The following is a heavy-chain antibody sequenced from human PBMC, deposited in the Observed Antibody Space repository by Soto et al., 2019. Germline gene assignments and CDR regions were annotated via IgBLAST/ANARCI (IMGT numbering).Heavy chain of an antibody. CDR1: GDSITSDY. Sequence: PSETLSLTCTVSGDSITSDYWNWIRQPPGKGLEWIGYTYYSGGPKYNPSLESRVTISVDTSQNQFSLRLTSVTAADTAVYYCAREREVVASMDVWGQGTSVTVS. V-gene: IGHV4-59*01. J-gene: IGHJ6*02. CDR3: AREREVVASMDV. CDR2: TYYSGGP. D-gene: IGHD2-15*01.